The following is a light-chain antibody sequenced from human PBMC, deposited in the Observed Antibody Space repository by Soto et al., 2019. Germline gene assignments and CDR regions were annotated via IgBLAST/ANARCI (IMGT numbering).Light chain of an antibody. CDR2: DAS. V-gene: IGKV1-5*01. J-gene: IGKJ4*01. Sequence: DIQMTQSPSTLSASVGDRVTITCRASQSISSWLAWYQQKPGKAPKLLIYDASSLESGVQSRFSGSGSGTEFTLTISSLQPDDFAPYYCQQYNSYSPRLTVGGGTKVEIK. CDR1: QSISSW. CDR3: QQYNSYSPRLT.